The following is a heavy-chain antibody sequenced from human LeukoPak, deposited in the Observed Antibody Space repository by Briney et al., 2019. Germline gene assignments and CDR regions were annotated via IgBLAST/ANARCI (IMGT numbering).Heavy chain of an antibody. CDR3: ARDSPFGVY. D-gene: IGHD3-10*01. V-gene: IGHV3-7*01. CDR1: GVTLSSYA. J-gene: IGHJ4*02. CDR2: IKQDGSEK. Sequence: PGGSLRLSCAASGVTLSSYAMSWARQAPGKGLEWVANIKQDGSEKNYVDSVKGRFIISRDNTKNSLYMQVNSLRVEDTAVYYCARDSPFGVYWGQGALVTVSS.